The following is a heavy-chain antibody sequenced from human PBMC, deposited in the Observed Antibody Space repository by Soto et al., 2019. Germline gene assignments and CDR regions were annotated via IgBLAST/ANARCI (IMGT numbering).Heavy chain of an antibody. CDR1: GGSISRNTYY. V-gene: IGHV4-61*05. J-gene: IGHJ6*03. CDR3: ARRTLTVTTFPYYYYMDV. D-gene: IGHD4-4*01. CDR2: IYYSGST. Sequence: SETLSLTCTVSGGSISRNTYYWGWIRQPPGKGLEWIGYIYYSGSTNYNPSVKSRVTISVDTSKNQFSLKLSSVTAADTAVYYCARRTLTVTTFPYYYYMDVWGKGTTVTVSS.